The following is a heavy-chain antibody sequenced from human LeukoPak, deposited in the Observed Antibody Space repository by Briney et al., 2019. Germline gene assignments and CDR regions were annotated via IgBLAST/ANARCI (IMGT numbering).Heavy chain of an antibody. Sequence: SETLSLTCTVSGGSISSSSYYWGWIRQPPGKGLEWIGSIYYSGSTYYNPSLKSRVTISVDTSKNQFSLKLSSVTAADTAVYYCARRPLWFGECFDYWGQGTLVTVSS. CDR2: IYYSGST. CDR3: ARRPLWFGECFDY. D-gene: IGHD3-10*01. CDR1: GGSISSSSYY. J-gene: IGHJ4*02. V-gene: IGHV4-39*01.